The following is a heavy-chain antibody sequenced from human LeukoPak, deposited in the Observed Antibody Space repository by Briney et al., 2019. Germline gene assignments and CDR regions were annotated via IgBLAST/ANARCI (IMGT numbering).Heavy chain of an antibody. CDR3: AREPGGNHK. V-gene: IGHV4-38-2*02. J-gene: IGHJ4*02. Sequence: SETLSLTCTVSGGSISSYYWSWIRQPPGKGLEWIASIYHNGITYYNPSLKSRVTISVDTSKNHFSLKLNSVTAADTALYYCAREPGGNHKWGQGTLVTVSS. CDR1: GGSISSYY. CDR2: IYHNGIT. D-gene: IGHD1-14*01.